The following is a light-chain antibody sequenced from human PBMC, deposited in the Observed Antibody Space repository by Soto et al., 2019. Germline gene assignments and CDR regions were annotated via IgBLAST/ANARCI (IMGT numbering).Light chain of an antibody. CDR2: GAS. J-gene: IGKJ5*01. V-gene: IGKV3D-15*01. CDR3: QQYNNWTPIT. CDR1: QSFISTY. Sequence: EIVLTQSPGTLLLSHGERATLSCRASQSFISTYLAWYQQKPGQAPRLLIYGASTRATGIPARFSGSGSGTEFTLTIGSLQSEDFAVYYCQQYNNWTPITFGQGTRLEI.